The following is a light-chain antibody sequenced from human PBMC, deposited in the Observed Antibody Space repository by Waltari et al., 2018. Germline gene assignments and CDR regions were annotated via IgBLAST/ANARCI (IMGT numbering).Light chain of an antibody. CDR3: QQYGRLPAT. V-gene: IGKV3-20*01. J-gene: IGKJ1*01. CDR2: GAS. Sequence: EIVLTQSPGTLSLSPGERATLSCRASQSVGSTLAWYQQKPGQAPRLLIYGASSRATDIPDGFSGSGSGTDFSLPINRLEPEDFAVDYCQQYGRLPATFGQGTKVEIK. CDR1: QSVGST.